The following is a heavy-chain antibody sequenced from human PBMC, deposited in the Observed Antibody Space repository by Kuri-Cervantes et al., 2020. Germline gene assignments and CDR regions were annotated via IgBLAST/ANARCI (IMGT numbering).Heavy chain of an antibody. CDR2: TYYRSKWYN. J-gene: IGHJ4*02. CDR3: ARTGNLAVAGNY. V-gene: IGHV6-1*01. D-gene: IGHD6-19*01. Sequence: LRLSCAISGDSVSSNSAAWNWIRQSPSRGLEWLGRTYYRSKWYNDYAVSVKSRITINPDTSKNQFSLKLNSVTPEDTAVYYCARTGNLAVAGNYWGQGTLVTVSS. CDR1: GDSVSSNSAA.